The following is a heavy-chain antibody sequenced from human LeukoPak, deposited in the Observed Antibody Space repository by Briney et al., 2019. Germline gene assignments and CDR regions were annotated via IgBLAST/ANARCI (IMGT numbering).Heavy chain of an antibody. CDR3: TRSRLYWSGGSCPFDY. Sequence: PGGSLRLSCTASGFSFGDYAMSWVRQAPGKGLEWVGFIRSKAYGGTTEYAASVKGRFTISRDDSKSIAYLQMSSLKTEDTAVYYCTRSRLYWSGGSCPFDYWGQGTLVTVSS. CDR2: IRSKAYGGTT. D-gene: IGHD2-15*01. J-gene: IGHJ4*02. V-gene: IGHV3-49*04. CDR1: GFSFGDYA.